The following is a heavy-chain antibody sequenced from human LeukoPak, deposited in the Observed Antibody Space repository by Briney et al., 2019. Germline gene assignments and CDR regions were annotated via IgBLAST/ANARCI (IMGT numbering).Heavy chain of an antibody. V-gene: IGHV4-38-2*02. CDR1: GYSISSGYY. J-gene: IGHJ4*02. D-gene: IGHD4-23*01. CDR2: IYHSGST. Sequence: SETLSLTCTVSGYSISSGYYWGWIRQPPGKGLEWIGSIYHSGSTYFNPSLKSRVTISVDMSKNQFSLKLSSVTAADTAVYYCARGGTLRWYTNWGQGTLVTVSS. CDR3: ARGGTLRWYTN.